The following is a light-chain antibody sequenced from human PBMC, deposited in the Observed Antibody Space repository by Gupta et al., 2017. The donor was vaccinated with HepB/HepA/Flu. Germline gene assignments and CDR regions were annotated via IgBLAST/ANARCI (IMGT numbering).Light chain of an antibody. CDR2: IVS. J-gene: IGKJ1*01. CDR1: QTIGRY. CDR3: QNTDNIPWT. Sequence: DIQMTQSPSSLSASVGDRVTITCRASQTIGRYLNWYQQKPGKAPNLLISIVSTLQSGVPSRFSGGGSGTDFTLTISRLQPEDFATYYCQNTDNIPWTFGQGTKVEI. V-gene: IGKV1-39*01.